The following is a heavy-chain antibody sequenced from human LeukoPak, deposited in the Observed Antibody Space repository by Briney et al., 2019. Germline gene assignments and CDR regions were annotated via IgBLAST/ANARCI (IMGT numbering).Heavy chain of an antibody. CDR3: ARSPGDRTYFDY. CDR1: GFTVSSNY. CDR2: IYSGGST. V-gene: IGHV3-53*01. Sequence: GVSLRLSCAASGFTVSSNYMSWVRQAPGKGLEWVSVIYSGGSTYYADSVKGRFTISRDNSKNTLYLQMNSLRAEDTAVYYCARSPGDRTYFDYWGQGTLVTVSS. D-gene: IGHD3-10*01. J-gene: IGHJ4*02.